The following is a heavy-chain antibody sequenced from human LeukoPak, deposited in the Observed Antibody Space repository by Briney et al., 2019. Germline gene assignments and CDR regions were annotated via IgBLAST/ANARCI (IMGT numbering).Heavy chain of an antibody. CDR1: GFTFSSYS. J-gene: IGHJ6*03. Sequence: GGSLRLSCAASGFTFSSYSMNWVRQAPGKGLEWVSSISSSSSYIYYADSVKGRFTISRDNAKNSLYLQMNSLRAEDTAVYYCARELGQQLVYYYYYMDVWGKGTTVTVSS. CDR3: ARELGQQLVYYYYYMDV. V-gene: IGHV3-21*01. CDR2: ISSSSSYI. D-gene: IGHD6-13*01.